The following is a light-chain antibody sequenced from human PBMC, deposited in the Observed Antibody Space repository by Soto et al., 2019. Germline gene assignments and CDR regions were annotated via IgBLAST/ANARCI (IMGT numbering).Light chain of an antibody. CDR3: QQYNNWPQT. V-gene: IGKV3-15*01. CDR1: QTIRSS. CDR2: GAS. Sequence: EVVMTQSPATLSVSLGERATLSCRASQTIRSSLAWYQQKPGQAPRLLIYGASTRATDIPARFGGSGSGTECTLTISSLQSEDSAIYYCQQYNNWPQTFGQGTKVEIK. J-gene: IGKJ1*01.